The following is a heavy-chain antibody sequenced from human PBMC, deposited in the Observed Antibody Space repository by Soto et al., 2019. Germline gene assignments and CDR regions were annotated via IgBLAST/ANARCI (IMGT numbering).Heavy chain of an antibody. V-gene: IGHV1-18*04. Sequence: GASVKVSCKASGYTFSTYYMHWVRQAPGQGLEWMGWISAYNGNTNYAQKLQGRVTMTTDTSTSTAYMELRSLRSDDTAVYYCARDRNFFDPWGQGTLVTVSS. J-gene: IGHJ5*02. CDR1: GYTFSTYY. CDR2: ISAYNGNT. CDR3: ARDRNFFDP.